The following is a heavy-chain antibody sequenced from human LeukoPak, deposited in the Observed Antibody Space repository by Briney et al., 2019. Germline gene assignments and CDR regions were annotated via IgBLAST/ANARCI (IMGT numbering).Heavy chain of an antibody. D-gene: IGHD3-16*01. CDR3: AKAFRGLREYYYYMDV. CDR1: GFTFSSYG. CDR2: ISGSGGST. V-gene: IGHV3-23*01. J-gene: IGHJ6*03. Sequence: VGSLRLSCAASGFTFSSYGMSWVRQAPGKGLEWVSAISGSGGSTYYADSVKGRFTISRDNSKNTLYLQMNSLRAEDTAIYYCAKAFRGLREYYYYMDVWGKGTTVTVSS.